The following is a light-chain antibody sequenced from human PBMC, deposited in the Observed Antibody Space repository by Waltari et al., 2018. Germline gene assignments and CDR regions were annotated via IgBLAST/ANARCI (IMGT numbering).Light chain of an antibody. CDR2: AVS. V-gene: IGLV2-14*03. J-gene: IGLJ2*01. CDR1: SSDVGAYNY. Sequence: QSALTQPASVSGSPGQSITISCTGTSSDVGAYNYVSWYHKNPGKAPKRMIYAVSNRPSGVANGVSCSKSGNTASLTISGLQAEDEADYYCASYISISTLELFGGGTSLTVL. CDR3: ASYISISTLEL.